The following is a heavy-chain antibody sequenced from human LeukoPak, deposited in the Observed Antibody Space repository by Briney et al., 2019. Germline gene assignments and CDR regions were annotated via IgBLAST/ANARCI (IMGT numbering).Heavy chain of an antibody. Sequence: ASVKVSCKASGYTFTSYDINWVRQATGQGLEWMGWMNPNSGNTGYAQKFQGRVTMTRNTSISTAYMELSSLRSEDTAVYYCARVPFRNLVATDYWYFDLWGRGTLVTVSS. D-gene: IGHD2-21*02. CDR3: ARVPFRNLVATDYWYFDL. J-gene: IGHJ2*01. V-gene: IGHV1-8*01. CDR1: GYTFTSYD. CDR2: MNPNSGNT.